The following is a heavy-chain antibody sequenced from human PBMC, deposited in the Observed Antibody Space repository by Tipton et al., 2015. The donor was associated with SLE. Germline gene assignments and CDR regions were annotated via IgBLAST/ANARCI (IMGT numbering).Heavy chain of an antibody. J-gene: IGHJ3*02. CDR3: ATTVTTTASYGAFDI. Sequence: TLSLTCTVSGGSISISPYYWGWIRQPPGKGLEWIGSIYSSGSTNYSPSLKSRVTISVDTSKNQFSLKLSSVTAADTAVYYCATTVTTTASYGAFDIWGQGTSVTVSS. CDR2: IYSSGST. D-gene: IGHD4-17*01. V-gene: IGHV4-39*07. CDR1: GGSISISPYY.